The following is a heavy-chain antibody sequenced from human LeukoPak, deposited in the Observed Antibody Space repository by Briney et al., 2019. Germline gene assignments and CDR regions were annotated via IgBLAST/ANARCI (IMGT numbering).Heavy chain of an antibody. D-gene: IGHD4-17*01. J-gene: IGHJ4*02. CDR1: GYTFTGYY. CDR3: ARDSHGYGDLFDY. CDR2: INPNSGGT. Sequence: GASVKVSCKASGYTFTGYYMHWVRQAPGQGLEWMGWINPNSGGTNYAQKFQGRVTMTRDTSISTAYMELSRLRSDDTAVYYCARDSHGYGDLFDYWGQGTLVTVSS. V-gene: IGHV1-2*02.